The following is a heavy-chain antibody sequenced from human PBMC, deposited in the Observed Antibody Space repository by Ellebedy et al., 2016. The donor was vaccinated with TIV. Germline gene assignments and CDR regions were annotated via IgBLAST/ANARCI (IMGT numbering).Heavy chain of an antibody. CDR1: GYTFTRYE. CDR2: INPSGGST. J-gene: IGHJ6*02. Sequence: AASVKVSCKASGYTFTRYELHWVRQAPGQGLAWMGIINPSGGSTTHAQKFQGRVTMTRDMSTNTVSMELSSLRSEDTAVYYCAREVTQVSRRGPGWTYYGMDVWGQGTTVTVSS. CDR3: AREVTQVSRRGPGWTYYGMDV. V-gene: IGHV1-46*01. D-gene: IGHD5-24*01.